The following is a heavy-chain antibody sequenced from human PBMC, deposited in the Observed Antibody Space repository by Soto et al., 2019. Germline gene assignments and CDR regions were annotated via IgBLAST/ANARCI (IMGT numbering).Heavy chain of an antibody. J-gene: IGHJ4*02. CDR2: INHSGST. Sequence: SETLSLTCAVYGGSFSGYYWSWIRQPPGKGLEWIGEINHSGSTNYNPSLKSRVTISVDTSKNQFSLKLSSVTAADTAVYYCARGKGYCSGGSCYHRFDYWGQGTLVTVSS. D-gene: IGHD2-15*01. CDR3: ARGKGYCSGGSCYHRFDY. CDR1: GGSFSGYY. V-gene: IGHV4-34*01.